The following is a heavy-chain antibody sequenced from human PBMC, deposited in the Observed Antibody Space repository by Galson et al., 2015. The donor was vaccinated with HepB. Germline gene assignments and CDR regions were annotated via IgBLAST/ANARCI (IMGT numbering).Heavy chain of an antibody. Sequence: PALVKPTQTLTLTCTISGFSLNTNGVGVGWIRQPPGKALEWLALIYWDDDKRYSPSLKSRVTITKDTSKNQAVLTMTNMDPVDTATYYCAHTKFFPWYFDLWGRGTLVTVSS. CDR2: IYWDDDK. D-gene: IGHD3-3*01. V-gene: IGHV2-5*02. CDR1: GFSLNTNGVG. CDR3: AHTKFFPWYFDL. J-gene: IGHJ2*01.